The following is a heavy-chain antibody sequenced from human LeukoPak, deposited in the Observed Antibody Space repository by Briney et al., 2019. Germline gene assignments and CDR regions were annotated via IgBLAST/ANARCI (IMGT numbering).Heavy chain of an antibody. CDR1: GFPFTSYY. J-gene: IGHJ5*02. Sequence: ASVKVSCKASGFPFTSYYIHWVRQAPEQGLEWMGIINPSGGRTTYAQKFQGRVTMTRDTSTSTVYMELSSLRSEDTDTAVYYCAREGPGSGWFDPWGQGTLVTVSS. CDR2: INPSGGRT. V-gene: IGHV1-46*01. CDR3: AREGPGSGWFDP. D-gene: IGHD1-26*01.